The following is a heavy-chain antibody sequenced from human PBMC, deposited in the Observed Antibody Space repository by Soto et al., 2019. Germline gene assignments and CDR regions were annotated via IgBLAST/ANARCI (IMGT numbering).Heavy chain of an antibody. V-gene: IGHV4-31*03. CDR3: ARSGIMITFGGVIVPYYFDY. Sequence: SETLSLTCTVSGGSISSGGYYWSWIRQHPGKGLEWIGYIYYSGSTYYNPSLKSRVTISVDTSKNQFSLKLSSVTAADTAVYYCARSGIMITFGGVIVPYYFDYWGQGTLVTVSS. CDR1: GGSISSGGYY. D-gene: IGHD3-16*02. CDR2: IYYSGST. J-gene: IGHJ4*02.